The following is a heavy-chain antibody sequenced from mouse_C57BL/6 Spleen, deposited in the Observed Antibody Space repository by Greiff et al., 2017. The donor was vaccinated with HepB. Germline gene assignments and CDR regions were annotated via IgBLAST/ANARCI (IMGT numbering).Heavy chain of an antibody. CDR2: ISGGGGNT. J-gene: IGHJ1*03. CDR1: GFTFSSYT. Sequence: EVKLMESGGGLVKPGGSLKLSCAASGFTFSSYTMSWVRQTPEKRLEWVATISGGGGNTYYPDSVKGRFTISRDNAKNTLYLQMSSLRSEDTALYYCARQGAYGNYGYFDVWGTGTTVTVSS. CDR3: ARQGAYGNYGYFDV. D-gene: IGHD2-1*01. V-gene: IGHV5-9*01.